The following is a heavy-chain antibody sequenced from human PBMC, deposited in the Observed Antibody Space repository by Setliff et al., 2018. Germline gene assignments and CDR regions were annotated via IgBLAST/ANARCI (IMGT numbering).Heavy chain of an antibody. V-gene: IGHV3-53*01. CDR1: GFIVSDKH. J-gene: IGHJ5*01. Sequence: GGSLRLSCAVSGFIVSDKHMTWLRQAPGKGPEWVSVIYNSDSTYYSDSVKGRFTISRDDSKNTVYLQMNSLRAEDTAVYYCARDLGNWFDSWGQGTLVTVSS. D-gene: IGHD3-16*01. CDR2: IYNSDST. CDR3: ARDLGNWFDS.